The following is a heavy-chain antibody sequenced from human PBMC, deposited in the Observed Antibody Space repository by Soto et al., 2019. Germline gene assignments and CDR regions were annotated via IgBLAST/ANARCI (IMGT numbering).Heavy chain of an antibody. Sequence: SVKFSCKASGYTFTSYDINWVRQAPGQGLEWMGGIVPVFGRPNYAQRFRGRPTITADESTSTGYMELISLRSDDTAVYYCAREGSGYNFWGQGTQVTVSS. D-gene: IGHD5-12*01. CDR3: AREGSGYNF. J-gene: IGHJ4*02. CDR2: IVPVFGRP. CDR1: GYTFTSYD. V-gene: IGHV1-69*13.